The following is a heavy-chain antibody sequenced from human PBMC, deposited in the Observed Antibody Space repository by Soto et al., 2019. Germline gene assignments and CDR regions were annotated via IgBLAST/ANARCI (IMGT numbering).Heavy chain of an antibody. CDR3: ATYSGSFQF. CDR2: IKQDGSEK. CDR1: GLTFSRYW. D-gene: IGHD1-26*01. V-gene: IGHV3-7*03. Sequence: GGSLRLSCAASGLTFSRYWMSWVRQAPGKGLEWVANIKQDGSEKSFVDSVKGRFTISRDNAKNSLYLQMNSLRAEDTAVYYCATYSGSFQFWGQGTLVTISS. J-gene: IGHJ1*01.